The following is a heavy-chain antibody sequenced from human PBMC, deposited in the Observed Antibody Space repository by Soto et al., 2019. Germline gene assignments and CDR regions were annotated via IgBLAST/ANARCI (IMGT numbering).Heavy chain of an antibody. Sequence: SETLSLTCTVSGGSISSYYWSWIRQPPGKGLEWIGYIYYSGSTNYNPSLKSRVTTSVATSKRQFSLKLSSVTAADTAAYYCAVGYGGIAAARTLGYYMDVWGKGTTVTVSS. D-gene: IGHD6-13*01. CDR1: GGSISSYY. CDR3: AVGYGGIAAARTLGYYMDV. J-gene: IGHJ6*03. CDR2: IYYSGST. V-gene: IGHV4-59*01.